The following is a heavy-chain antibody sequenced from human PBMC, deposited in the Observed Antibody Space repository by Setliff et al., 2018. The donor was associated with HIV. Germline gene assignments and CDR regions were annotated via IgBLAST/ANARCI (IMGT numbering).Heavy chain of an antibody. J-gene: IGHJ4*02. CDR1: GGSFSGSY. CDR3: ATSTVAGLFDY. CDR2: INHSGST. Sequence: SETLSLTCAVYGGSFSGSYWSWIRQPPGKDLEWIGEINHSGSTNYNPSLKSRVTISVDTSKNQFSLKLTSVIAADTAVYYCATSTVAGLFDYWGQGALVTVTS. V-gene: IGHV4-34*01. D-gene: IGHD6-19*01.